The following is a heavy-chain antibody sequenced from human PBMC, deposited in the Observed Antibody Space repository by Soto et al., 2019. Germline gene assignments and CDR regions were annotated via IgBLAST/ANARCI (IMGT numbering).Heavy chain of an antibody. Sequence: SETLSLTCAVSGYSISSGYYWGCIRQPPGKGLEWIGSIYHSGSTYHNPSLKSRVTISVVTSKNQFSLKMSSVTAADTAVYYCARGGDGYNYYFDYWGQGNLVTVSS. CDR1: GYSISSGYY. CDR3: ARGGDGYNYYFDY. J-gene: IGHJ4*02. D-gene: IGHD5-12*01. CDR2: IYHSGST. V-gene: IGHV4-38-2*01.